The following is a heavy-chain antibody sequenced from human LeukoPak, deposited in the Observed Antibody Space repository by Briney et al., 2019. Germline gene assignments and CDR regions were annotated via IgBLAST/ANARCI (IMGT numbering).Heavy chain of an antibody. CDR3: AREQSGYSYGSIFDY. Sequence: PSETLSLTCAVYGGSFSGYYWSWIRQPPGKGLEWIGEINHSGSTNYNPSLKSRVTISVVTSKNQFSLKLSSVTAADTAVYYCAREQSGYSYGSIFDYWGQGTLVTVSS. J-gene: IGHJ4*02. D-gene: IGHD5-18*01. V-gene: IGHV4-34*01. CDR1: GGSFSGYY. CDR2: INHSGST.